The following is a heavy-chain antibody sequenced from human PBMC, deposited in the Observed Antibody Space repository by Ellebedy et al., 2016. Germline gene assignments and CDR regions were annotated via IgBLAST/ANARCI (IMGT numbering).Heavy chain of an antibody. CDR3: ARLFGGDIVGGTMVGVDY. Sequence: GGSLRLSXKASGYSFTSYWISWVRQMPGKGLEWMGRIDPSDSYTNYSSSFQGHVTISDDNSISTAYLQWSSLKASDTAMYYCARLFGGDIVGGTMVGVDYWGQGTLVTVSS. V-gene: IGHV5-10-1*01. J-gene: IGHJ4*02. CDR2: IDPSDSYT. D-gene: IGHD1-26*01. CDR1: GYSFTSYW.